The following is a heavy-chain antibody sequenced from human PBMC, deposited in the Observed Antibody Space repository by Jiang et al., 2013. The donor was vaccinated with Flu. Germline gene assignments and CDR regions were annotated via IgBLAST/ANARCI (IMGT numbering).Heavy chain of an antibody. CDR3: ARQFSWGXRTWGDYYYYYGMDV. J-gene: IGHJ6*02. CDR2: IYYSGST. CDR1: DGSISGSGYC. Sequence: GPGLVKPSETLSLTCTVSDGSISGSGYCWGWIRQPPGKGLEWIGSIYYSGSTYYNPSLKSRVTLSVDTSKNQFSLKLSSVTAADTAVYYCARQFSWGXRTWGDYYYYYGMDVWGQG. V-gene: IGHV4-39*01. D-gene: IGHD3-16*01.